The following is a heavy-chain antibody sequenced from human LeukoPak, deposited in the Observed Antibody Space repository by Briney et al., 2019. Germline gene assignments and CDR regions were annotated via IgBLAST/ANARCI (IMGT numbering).Heavy chain of an antibody. Sequence: ASVKVSCKASGYTFTGYYMHWVRQAPGQGLEWMGWINPNSGGTNYAQKFQGRVTTTRDTSTSTVYVELSSLRSEDTAVYYCARVLYGWNAFDMWGQGTMVTVSS. CDR1: GYTFTGYY. D-gene: IGHD3-10*01. J-gene: IGHJ3*02. CDR2: INPNSGGT. CDR3: ARVLYGWNAFDM. V-gene: IGHV1-2*02.